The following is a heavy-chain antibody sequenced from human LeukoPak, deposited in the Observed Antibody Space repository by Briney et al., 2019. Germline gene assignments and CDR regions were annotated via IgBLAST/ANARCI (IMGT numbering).Heavy chain of an antibody. CDR1: GFTFGDYY. J-gene: IGHJ4*02. V-gene: IGHV3-11*01. CDR2: ISSSGSTI. Sequence: GGSLRLSCAASGFTFGDYYMSWIRQAPGKGLEWVSYISSSGSTIYYADSVKGRFTISRDNAKNSLYLQMNSLRAEDTAVYYCARVDSSSWPHYFDYWGQGTLVTVSS. D-gene: IGHD6-13*01. CDR3: ARVDSSSWPHYFDY.